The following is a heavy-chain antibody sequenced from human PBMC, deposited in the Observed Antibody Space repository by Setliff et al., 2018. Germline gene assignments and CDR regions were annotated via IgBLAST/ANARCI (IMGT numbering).Heavy chain of an antibody. Sequence: SVKVSCKASGGTFSSYAISWVRQAPGQGLEWMGGIIPILGIANYAQKFQGRVTITADKSTSTAYMELSSLRSEDTAVFYCARDLTGTSGYWGQGTLVTVSS. CDR2: IIPILGIA. CDR3: ARDLTGTSGY. V-gene: IGHV1-69*10. J-gene: IGHJ4*02. D-gene: IGHD1-7*01. CDR1: GGTFSSYA.